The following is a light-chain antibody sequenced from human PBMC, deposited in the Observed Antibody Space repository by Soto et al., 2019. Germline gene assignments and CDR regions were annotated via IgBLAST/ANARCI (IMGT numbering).Light chain of an antibody. CDR3: QQCNNWWT. V-gene: IGKV3-15*01. CDR1: QSVSSN. CDR2: GAS. Sequence: EIVMTQSPATLSVSPGERATLSCRASQSVSSNLAWYQQKPGQAPRLLIYGASTRATGIAARFSGSGSGTEFTLTISSLQSEDFAVYYCQQCNNWWTFGQGTKVEIK. J-gene: IGKJ1*01.